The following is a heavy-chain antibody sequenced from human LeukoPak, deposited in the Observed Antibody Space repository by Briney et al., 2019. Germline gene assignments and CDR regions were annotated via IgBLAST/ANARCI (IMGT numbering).Heavy chain of an antibody. CDR1: GGSFSGYY. Sequence: SETLSLTCAVYGGSFSGYYWSWIRQPPGKGLEWIGEINHSGSTNYNPSLKSRVTISVDTSKNQFSLKLSSVTAADTAVYYCARQSHRSFGYRGQGTLVTVSS. CDR3: ARQSHRSFGY. V-gene: IGHV4-34*01. J-gene: IGHJ4*02. CDR2: INHSGST.